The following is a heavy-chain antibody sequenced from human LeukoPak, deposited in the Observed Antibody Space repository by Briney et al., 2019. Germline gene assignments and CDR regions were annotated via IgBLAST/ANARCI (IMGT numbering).Heavy chain of an antibody. CDR2: IYYSGST. V-gene: IGHV4-59*01. J-gene: IGHJ4*02. CDR1: GGSISSYY. D-gene: IGHD1-26*01. Sequence: SETLSLTCTVSGGSISSYYWSWIRQPPGKGLEWIGYIYYSGSTNYNPSLQSRVAISVDTSKNQFSLKLSSVTAADTAVYYCACSGSYYGGFDYWGQGTLVTVSS. CDR3: ACSGSYYGGFDY.